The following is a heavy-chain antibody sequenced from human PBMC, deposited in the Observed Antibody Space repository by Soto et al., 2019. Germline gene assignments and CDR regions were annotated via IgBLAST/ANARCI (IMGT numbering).Heavy chain of an antibody. Sequence: GGSLRLSCAASGFTFSSYAMNWVRQAPGKGLEWVSAITSSGGNTYYADSVKGRFSISRDNSKNTLYLQMNSLRAEDTAVYYCAKRQMVTPFHYYYYGMDVWGQGTTVTVSS. CDR2: ITSSGGNT. V-gene: IGHV3-23*01. CDR3: AKRQMVTPFHYYYYGMDV. J-gene: IGHJ6*02. CDR1: GFTFSSYA. D-gene: IGHD2-8*01.